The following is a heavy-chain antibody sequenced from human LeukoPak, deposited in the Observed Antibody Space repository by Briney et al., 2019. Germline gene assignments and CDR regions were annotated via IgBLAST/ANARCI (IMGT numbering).Heavy chain of an antibody. J-gene: IGHJ4*02. CDR3: ARGEWFGELLPYFDY. Sequence: PSQTLSLTCSVSGGSISSGGYYWSWIRQHPGKGLEWIGYIYYSGSTYYNPSLKSRVTISVDTSKNQLSLKLSSVTAADTAVYYCARGEWFGELLPYFDYWGQGTLVTVSS. CDR2: IYYSGST. D-gene: IGHD3-10*01. CDR1: GGSISSGGYY. V-gene: IGHV4-31*03.